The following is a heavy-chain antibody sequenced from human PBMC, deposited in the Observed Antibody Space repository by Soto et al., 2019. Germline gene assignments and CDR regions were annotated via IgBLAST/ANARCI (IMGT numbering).Heavy chain of an antibody. Sequence: PGGSLRLSCVGSGFTFGSYGMHWVRQAPGKGLEWVTLISNDGSNKDYADSVKGRFTISRDNSKNTLYLQMNSLRADDTAVYFCAKEPGFYDLLTGYYRHTFDIWGQGTMVTVSS. V-gene: IGHV3-30*18. CDR3: AKEPGFYDLLTGYYRHTFDI. CDR2: ISNDGSNK. D-gene: IGHD3-9*01. J-gene: IGHJ3*02. CDR1: GFTFGSYG.